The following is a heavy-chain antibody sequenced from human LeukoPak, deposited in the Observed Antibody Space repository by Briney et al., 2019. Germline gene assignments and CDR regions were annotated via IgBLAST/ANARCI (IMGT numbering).Heavy chain of an antibody. CDR2: ISYDGSNK. CDR1: GFTFSSYA. V-gene: IGHV3-30-3*01. CDR3: AKELLPAASVFDY. Sequence: GSLRLSCAASGFTFSSYAMHWVRQAPGKGLEWVAVISYDGSNKYYADSVKGRFTISRDNSKNTLYLQMNSLRAEDTAVYYCAKELLPAASVFDYWGQGTLVTVSS. J-gene: IGHJ4*02. D-gene: IGHD2-2*01.